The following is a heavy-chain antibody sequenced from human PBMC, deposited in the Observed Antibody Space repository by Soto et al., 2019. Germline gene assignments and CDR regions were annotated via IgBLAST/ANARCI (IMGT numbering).Heavy chain of an antibody. CDR2: IYWDDDK. V-gene: IGHV2-5*02. Sequence: QITLNESGPTVVRPTETLTLTCRFSGFSLTTSGVGVGWIRQSPGKAPEWLALIYWDDDKRYSASLKSRLTITKDTSKNEVVLTVSELETTDIATYYCANRVLRTVFGLVTTTAIYFDFWGQGTPVAVSS. CDR3: ANRVLRTVFGLVTTTAIYFDF. CDR1: GFSLTTSGVG. D-gene: IGHD3-3*01. J-gene: IGHJ4*02.